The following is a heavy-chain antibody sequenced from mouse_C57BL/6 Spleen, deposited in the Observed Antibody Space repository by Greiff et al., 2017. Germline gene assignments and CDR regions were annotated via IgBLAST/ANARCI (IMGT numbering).Heavy chain of an antibody. V-gene: IGHV3-6*01. Sequence: DVQLQESGPGLVKPSQSLSLTCSVTGYSITSGYYWNWIRQFPGNKLEWMGYISYDGSNNYNPSLKNRISITRDTSKNQFFLKLNSVTTEDTATYYCARGGDGYFYWYFDVWGTGTTVTVSS. CDR1: GYSITSGYY. CDR3: ARGGDGYFYWYFDV. D-gene: IGHD2-3*01. CDR2: ISYDGSN. J-gene: IGHJ1*03.